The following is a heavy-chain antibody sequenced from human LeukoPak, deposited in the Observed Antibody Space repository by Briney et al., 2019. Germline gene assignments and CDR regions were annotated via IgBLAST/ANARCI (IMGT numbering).Heavy chain of an antibody. CDR3: VKHEGAVAGTFWFDP. D-gene: IGHD6-19*01. CDR1: GFIFSSYG. V-gene: IGHV3-30*02. CDR2: IQYDGSNK. J-gene: IGHJ5*02. Sequence: PGGSLRLSCAASGFIFSSYGMHWVRQVPGKGLEWVTFIQYDGSNKYYADSVKGRFTISRDNSKNTMYLQMNSLRAEDTAVYYCVKHEGAVAGTFWFDPWGQGTLVTVSS.